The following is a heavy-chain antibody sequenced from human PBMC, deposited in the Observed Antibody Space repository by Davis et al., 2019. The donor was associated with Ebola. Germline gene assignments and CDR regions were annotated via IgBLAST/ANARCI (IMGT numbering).Heavy chain of an antibody. V-gene: IGHV4-4*02. CDR3: ARGKQLRFLEWLSALGYYYGMDV. D-gene: IGHD3-3*01. CDR1: GGSIISSNW. CDR2: IHPRGST. Sequence: SEPLSPPFPPPGGSIISSNWWSWVRQPRGAGLEWQGQIHPRGSTHYNSSLTSRVTMSVDTSKNQFSLKLSSVTAADTAVYYCARGKQLRFLEWLSALGYYYGMDVWGQGTTVTVSS. J-gene: IGHJ6*02.